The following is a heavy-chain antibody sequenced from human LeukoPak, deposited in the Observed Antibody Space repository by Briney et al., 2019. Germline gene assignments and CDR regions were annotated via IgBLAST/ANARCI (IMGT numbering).Heavy chain of an antibody. V-gene: IGHV3-48*03. CDR3: ARETRGAADSFDI. J-gene: IGHJ3*02. D-gene: IGHD3-10*01. CDR1: GFTFSNYE. Sequence: GGSLRLSCAVSGFTFSNYEMNWVRQAPGKGLEWVSYISTSGSMIYYADSVKGRFTISRDSAKSSLYLQMNSLRAEDTAVYYCARETRGAADSFDIWGQGTMVTVSS. CDR2: ISTSGSMI.